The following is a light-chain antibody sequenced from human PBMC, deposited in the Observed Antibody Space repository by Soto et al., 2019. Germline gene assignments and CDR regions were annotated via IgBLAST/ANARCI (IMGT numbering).Light chain of an antibody. CDR2: GNS. CDR3: QSNESSLSGLYV. CDR1: SSNIGAGYD. V-gene: IGLV1-40*01. Sequence: QSVLTQPPSVSGAPGQRVTISCTGSSSNIGAGYDVHWYQQLPGTAPKLLIYGNSNRPSGVPDRFSGSKSGTSASLAITGLQAEDEADYYCQSNESSLSGLYVFGTGTKVTVL. J-gene: IGLJ1*01.